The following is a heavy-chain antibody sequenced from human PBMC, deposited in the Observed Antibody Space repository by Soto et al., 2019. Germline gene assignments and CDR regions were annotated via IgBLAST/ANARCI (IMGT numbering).Heavy chain of an antibody. D-gene: IGHD6-13*01. J-gene: IGHJ6*02. CDR2: ICTAGDT. Sequence: PGGSLRLSCAASGFTFSSYDMHWVRQATGKGLELVSAICTAGDTYYPGSVKGRFTISRENAKNSLYLQMNSLRAEDTAVYYCARGGSSSSWYSNYYYYGMDVWGQGTTVTVSS. V-gene: IGHV3-13*01. CDR3: ARGGSSSSWYSNYYYYGMDV. CDR1: GFTFSSYD.